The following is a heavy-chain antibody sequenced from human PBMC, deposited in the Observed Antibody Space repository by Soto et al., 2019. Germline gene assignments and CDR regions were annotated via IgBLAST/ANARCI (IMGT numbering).Heavy chain of an antibody. CDR3: AKDKPGTTSFDY. CDR1: GFTFTDYA. CDR2: ISGSGGST. J-gene: IGHJ4*02. Sequence: GSLRLSCAAAGFTFTDYAMTWVRQAPGKGLDWVSSISGSGGSTYYTDSVKGRFTISRDNSKNTLYLQMHSLRAEDTAVYYCAKDKPGTTSFDYWGQGTLVTVSS. D-gene: IGHD1-1*01. V-gene: IGHV3-23*01.